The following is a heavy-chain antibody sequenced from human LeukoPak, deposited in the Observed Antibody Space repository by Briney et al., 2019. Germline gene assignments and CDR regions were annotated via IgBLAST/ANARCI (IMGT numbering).Heavy chain of an antibody. CDR2: IYYNRST. CDR1: VDSIITSIYY. J-gene: IGHJ3*02. Sequence: PSETLSLTCTLSVDSIITSIYYCGCIRRPPGKGLECIGSIYYNRSTYYNPHLKILLTISVDTSNNQFSLKLSSVTAADTAVYYCARSDIYCSGGSCPPNTFDAFDIWGQGTMVTVSS. V-gene: IGHV4-39*07. CDR3: ARSDIYCSGGSCPPNTFDAFDI. D-gene: IGHD2-15*01.